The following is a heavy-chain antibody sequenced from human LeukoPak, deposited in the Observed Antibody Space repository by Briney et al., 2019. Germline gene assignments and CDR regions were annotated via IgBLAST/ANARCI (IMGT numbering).Heavy chain of an antibody. CDR1: GFTFSSYA. Sequence: GGSLRLSCAASGFTFSSYAMSWVRQAPGKGLEWVSAVSSSTGGRTYYADSVKGRFSISRDDSRNTVYLQMNSLRAEDTAVYYCARDPSPSYTAMVESYFDYWGQGTLVTVSS. D-gene: IGHD5-18*01. J-gene: IGHJ4*02. V-gene: IGHV3-23*01. CDR3: ARDPSPSYTAMVESYFDY. CDR2: VSSSTGGRT.